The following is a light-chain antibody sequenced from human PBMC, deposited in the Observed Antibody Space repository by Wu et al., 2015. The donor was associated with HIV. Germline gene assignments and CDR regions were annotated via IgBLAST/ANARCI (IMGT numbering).Light chain of an antibody. V-gene: IGKV1-5*01. CDR2: AAS. CDR3: QQYYSYPPT. Sequence: DIQMTQSPSTLSASVGDRVTITCRASKSISSWLAWYQQKPGKAPKLLIYAASTLQSGVPSRFSGSGSGTDFTLTISCLQSEDFATYYCQQYYSYPPTFGPGTKVDIK. J-gene: IGKJ3*01. CDR1: KSISSW.